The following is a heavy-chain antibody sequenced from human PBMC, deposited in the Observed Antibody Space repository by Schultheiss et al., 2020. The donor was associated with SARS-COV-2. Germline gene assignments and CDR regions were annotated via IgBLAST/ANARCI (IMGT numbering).Heavy chain of an antibody. Sequence: GGSLRLSCAASGFTFSSYGMHWVRQAPGKGLEWVAVIWYDGSNTYYADSVKGRFTISRDNSKNTLYLQMNSLRAEDTAVYYCAKGGPPYHWNDQNFDYWGQGTLVTVSS. CDR2: IWYDGSNT. D-gene: IGHD1-20*01. J-gene: IGHJ4*02. CDR1: GFTFSSYG. CDR3: AKGGPPYHWNDQNFDY. V-gene: IGHV3-30*02.